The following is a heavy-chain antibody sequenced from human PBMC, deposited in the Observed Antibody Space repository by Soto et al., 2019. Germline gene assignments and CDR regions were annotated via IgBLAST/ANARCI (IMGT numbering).Heavy chain of an antibody. CDR3: VRATYFSDSSGYTRCFDY. CDR1: GFTLSNYR. Sequence: EVQLVESGGGPVKSGGSLRLSCVASGFTLSNYRMTWVRQGPGKGLEWVSSISSRTDYIHYTESVKGRFTISRDNAKNSLYLQMNSLRDEDAAVYYCVRATYFSDSSGYTRCFDYWGQGTLVTVSS. CDR2: ISSRTDYI. V-gene: IGHV3-21*01. D-gene: IGHD3-22*01. J-gene: IGHJ4*02.